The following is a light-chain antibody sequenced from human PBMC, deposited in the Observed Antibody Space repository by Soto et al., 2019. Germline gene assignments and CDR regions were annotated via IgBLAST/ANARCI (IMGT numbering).Light chain of an antibody. CDR3: QQRSNWPIT. J-gene: IGKJ5*01. CDR2: AAS. CDR1: QSVSSSY. V-gene: IGKV3D-20*02. Sequence: IVLTQSPGTLSFSPGERATLHCRASQSVSSSYLAWYQQKPGQAPRLLIFAASSRASGIPARFSGSGSGTDFTLTISSLEPEDFAVYYCQQRSNWPITFGQGTRLEIK.